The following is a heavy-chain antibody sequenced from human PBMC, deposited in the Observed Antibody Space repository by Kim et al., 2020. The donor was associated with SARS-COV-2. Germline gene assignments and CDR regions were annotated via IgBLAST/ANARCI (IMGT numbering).Heavy chain of an antibody. J-gene: IGHJ4*02. Sequence: GGSLRLSCAASGFTFSSYGMHWVRQAPGKGLEWVAVISYDGSNKYYADSVKGRFTISRDNSKKTLYLQMNSLRAEDTAVYYCANSDYYYGSGSFDYWGQGTLVTVSS. V-gene: IGHV3-30*18. CDR2: ISYDGSNK. CDR3: ANSDYYYGSGSFDY. CDR1: GFTFSSYG. D-gene: IGHD3-10*01.